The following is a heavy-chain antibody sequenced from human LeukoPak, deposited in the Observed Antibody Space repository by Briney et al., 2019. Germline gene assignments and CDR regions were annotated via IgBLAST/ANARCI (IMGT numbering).Heavy chain of an antibody. J-gene: IGHJ3*02. Sequence: SETLSLTCTVSGGSISSSSYYWGWIRQPPGKGLEWIGSIYYSGSTNYNPSLKSRVTISVDTSKNQFSLKLSSVTAADTAVYYCASPKTEGDAFDIWGQGTMVTVSS. CDR1: GGSISSSSYY. CDR3: ASPKTEGDAFDI. CDR2: IYYSGST. D-gene: IGHD1-14*01. V-gene: IGHV4-39*07.